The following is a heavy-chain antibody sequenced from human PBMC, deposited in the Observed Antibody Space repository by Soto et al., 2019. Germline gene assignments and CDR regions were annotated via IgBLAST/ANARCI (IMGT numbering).Heavy chain of an antibody. CDR1: GGSFHGYY. Sequence: SETLSLTCAVYGGSFHGYYWSWIRQPPGKGLEWIGEINHSGSVTLNPTFKSRVSILYDTSKNQMSLQLSSVSAADTAVYFCARGKPSGYRFGPRNFFYYGLDVWGPGTTVTVSS. V-gene: IGHV4-34*01. D-gene: IGHD5-18*01. CDR3: ARGKPSGYRFGPRNFFYYGLDV. J-gene: IGHJ6*02. CDR2: INHSGSV.